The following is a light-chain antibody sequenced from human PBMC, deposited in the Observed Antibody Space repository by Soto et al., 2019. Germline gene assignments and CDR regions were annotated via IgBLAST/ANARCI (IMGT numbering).Light chain of an antibody. CDR3: QQLNSYTRT. J-gene: IGKJ1*01. CDR1: QSVSNNY. Sequence: EIVLTQSPGALSLSPGERSTLSCRASQSVSNNYLAWYQQKPGQAPRLIIYGASNRDTGIPERFSGSGAGTDCTRTISSLQPEDFETDYCQQLNSYTRTFGQGTKVDIK. CDR2: GAS. V-gene: IGKV3-20*01.